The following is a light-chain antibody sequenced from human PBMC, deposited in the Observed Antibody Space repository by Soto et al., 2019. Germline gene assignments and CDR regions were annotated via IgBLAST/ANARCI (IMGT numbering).Light chain of an antibody. Sequence: DIQLTQSPSFLSASVGDRVTITCRASQGISSYLAWYQQKPGKAPKLLIYAASTLQSGVPSRFSGSGSGTEFTLTISSLQPEDFATYSCQHLDSYSTCGQGTRLEIK. CDR1: QGISSY. J-gene: IGKJ5*01. CDR2: AAS. CDR3: QHLDSYST. V-gene: IGKV1-9*01.